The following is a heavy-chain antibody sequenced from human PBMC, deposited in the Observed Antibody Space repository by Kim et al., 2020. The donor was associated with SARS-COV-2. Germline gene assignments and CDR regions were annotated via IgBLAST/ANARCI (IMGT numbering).Heavy chain of an antibody. CDR3: TRRIFDAFDI. D-gene: IGHD1-20*01. V-gene: IGHV3-72*01. CDR1: GLNFSDHY. CDR2: SRDRANSYST. Sequence: GESLRLSCGASGLNFSDHYMDWVRQAPGKGLEWVGRSRDRANSYSTDYAASVRGRFAISRDHSQNSVHLQMQDLKVEDTAIYYCTRRIFDAFDIWGQGA. J-gene: IGHJ3*02.